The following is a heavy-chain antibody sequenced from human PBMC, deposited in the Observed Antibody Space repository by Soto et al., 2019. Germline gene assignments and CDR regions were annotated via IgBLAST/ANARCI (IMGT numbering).Heavy chain of an antibody. Sequence: SETLSLTCAVYGGSFSGYYWSWIRQPPGKGLEWIGEINHSGSTNYNPSLKSRVTISVDTSKNQFSLKLSSVTAADTAVYYCARKLESIAINYNWFDPWGQGTLVTVSS. V-gene: IGHV4-34*01. CDR2: INHSGST. D-gene: IGHD2-21*01. J-gene: IGHJ5*02. CDR1: GGSFSGYY. CDR3: ARKLESIAINYNWFDP.